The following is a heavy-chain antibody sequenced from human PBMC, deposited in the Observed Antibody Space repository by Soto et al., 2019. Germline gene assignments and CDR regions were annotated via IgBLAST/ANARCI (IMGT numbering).Heavy chain of an antibody. V-gene: IGHV3-23*01. CDR2: TTSGSAT. J-gene: IGHJ4*02. CDR1: GFTFATYS. CDR3: AKKGCSTTSCPSYYDY. D-gene: IGHD2-2*01. Sequence: EVQLLESGGGLVQPGGSLRLSCAASGFTFATYSMTWVRQAPGKGLEWVSGTTSGSATYYADSAKGRFTISRDNARNTLYLQMNSLRAEDTAVYFCAKKGCSTTSCPSYYDYWGLGTLVTVSS.